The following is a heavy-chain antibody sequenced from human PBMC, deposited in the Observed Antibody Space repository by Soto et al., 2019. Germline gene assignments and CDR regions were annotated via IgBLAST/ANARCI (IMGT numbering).Heavy chain of an antibody. Sequence: ASVKVSCKASGYTFTSYARHWVRQAPGQRLEWMGWINAGNGNTKYSQKFQGRVTITRDTSASTAYMELSSLRSEDTAVYYCARDQNGRGSYYNVFGYWGQGTLVTVSS. CDR3: ARDQNGRGSYYNVFGY. CDR2: INAGNGNT. D-gene: IGHD3-10*01. CDR1: GYTFTSYA. J-gene: IGHJ4*02. V-gene: IGHV1-3*01.